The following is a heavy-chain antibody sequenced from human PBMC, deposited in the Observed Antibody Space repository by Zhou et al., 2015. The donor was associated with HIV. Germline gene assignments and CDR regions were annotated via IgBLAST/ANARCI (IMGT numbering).Heavy chain of an antibody. Sequence: QVQLVQSAAEVKKPGASVKVSCKTAGYNFSKYHVHWVRQAPGQGLEWMGILNCGDGRTNYAQKFRGRVTVTSDTSTRTVHMELHSLTSDDTAVYYCARSHVSLPKWELQQYNSFAPWGQGTLVTVSS. CDR1: GYNFSKYH. CDR3: ARSHVSLPKWELQQYNSFAP. D-gene: IGHD1-26*01. V-gene: IGHV1-46*01. J-gene: IGHJ5*02. CDR2: LNCGDGRT.